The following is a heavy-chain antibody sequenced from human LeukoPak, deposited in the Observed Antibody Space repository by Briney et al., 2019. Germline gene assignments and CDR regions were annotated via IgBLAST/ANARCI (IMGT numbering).Heavy chain of an antibody. CDR3: ARDPAAAGDNWFDP. CDR2: IYSSGST. CDR1: GGSISSYY. J-gene: IGHJ5*02. V-gene: IGHV4-4*07. Sequence: SETLSLTCTVSGGSISSYYWNWIRQPAGKGLEWIGRIYSSGSTNYSPSLKSRVTMSVDTSKNQFSLKLSSVTAADTAVYYCARDPAAAGDNWFDPWGQGTLVTVSS. D-gene: IGHD6-13*01.